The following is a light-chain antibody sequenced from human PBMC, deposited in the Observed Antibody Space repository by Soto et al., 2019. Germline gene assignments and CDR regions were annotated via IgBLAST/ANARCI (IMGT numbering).Light chain of an antibody. CDR1: QSVRNN. J-gene: IGKJ5*01. CDR3: QQRSNWPPS. Sequence: EIVITQSPATLSVSPGERATLSCRASQSVRNNLAWYQQKPGQAPRLLIYGASTRATGIPARFSGSGSGTDFTLTISSLEPEDFAVYYCQQRSNWPPSFGQGTRLENK. CDR2: GAS. V-gene: IGKV3-11*01.